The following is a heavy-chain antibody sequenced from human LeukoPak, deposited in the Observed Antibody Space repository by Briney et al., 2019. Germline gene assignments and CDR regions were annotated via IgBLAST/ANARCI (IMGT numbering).Heavy chain of an antibody. CDR3: ARDGDGSSFDY. Sequence: GGSLRLSCAASGFTFSSYAMHWVRQAPGKGLEWVAVISCDGSNKYYADSVKGRFTISRDNSKNTLYLQMNSLRAEDTAVYYYARDGDGSSFDYWGQGTLVTVSS. CDR1: GFTFSSYA. CDR2: ISCDGSNK. J-gene: IGHJ4*02. V-gene: IGHV3-30-3*01. D-gene: IGHD7-27*01.